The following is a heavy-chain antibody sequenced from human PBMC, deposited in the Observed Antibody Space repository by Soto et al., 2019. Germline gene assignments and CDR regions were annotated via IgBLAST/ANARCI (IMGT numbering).Heavy chain of an antibody. V-gene: IGHV3-30*03. Sequence: QVQLVESGGGVVQPGRSLRLSCTASAFSFSSYGMHWVRQAPGKGLEWVALISFDGNNQYYSDSVKGRFTISRNNSNNTLSLQMHSLRAEDSAVYYCAMTRLYDTGTNDYHRDALDIWGQGTQVTVSS. J-gene: IGHJ3*02. CDR2: ISFDGNNQ. CDR3: AMTRLYDTGTNDYHRDALDI. CDR1: AFSFSSYG. D-gene: IGHD3-22*01.